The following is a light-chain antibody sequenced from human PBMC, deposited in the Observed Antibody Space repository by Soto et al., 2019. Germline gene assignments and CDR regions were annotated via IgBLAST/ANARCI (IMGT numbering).Light chain of an antibody. J-gene: IGLJ1*01. V-gene: IGLV2-14*01. Sequence: QSVLTQPASVSGSPGQSITISCTGTSSDVGGYNYVSWYQQHPGKALKLMIYDVSNRPSGVSNRFSGSKSDNTASLTIPGLQAEDEADYYCSSYTSSSTLDVFGTGTKVTVL. CDR2: DVS. CDR1: SSDVGGYNY. CDR3: SSYTSSSTLDV.